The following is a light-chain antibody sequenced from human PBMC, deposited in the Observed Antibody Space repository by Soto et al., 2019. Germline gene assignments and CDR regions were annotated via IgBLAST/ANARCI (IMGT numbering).Light chain of an antibody. V-gene: IGKV1-5*01. CDR1: QGINRW. Sequence: DIQMTQFPPTLSASIGDRVTITCRASQGINRWLAWYRQKPGKAPQLLIFDASNLERGVPSRFSGSGFGTEFTLTISSLQPDDFATYYCQQYKTYPVTFGQGTKVEIK. J-gene: IGKJ2*01. CDR3: QQYKTYPVT. CDR2: DAS.